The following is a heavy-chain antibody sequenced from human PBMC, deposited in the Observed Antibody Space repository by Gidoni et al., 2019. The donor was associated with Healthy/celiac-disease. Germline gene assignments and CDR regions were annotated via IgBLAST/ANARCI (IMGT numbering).Heavy chain of an antibody. CDR2: INHSGST. CDR3: AREEYTVTTSFDY. D-gene: IGHD4-17*01. Sequence: HVQLQQWGAGLLKTSETLSLTCAVYGGSFSGYYWSWIRQPPGKGLEWSGEINHSGSTNYNPPLKSLVTISIDTSKNQFPLKLSSVTAADTAVYYWAREEYTVTTSFDYWGQGTLVTVSS. V-gene: IGHV4-34*01. CDR1: GGSFSGYY. J-gene: IGHJ4*02.